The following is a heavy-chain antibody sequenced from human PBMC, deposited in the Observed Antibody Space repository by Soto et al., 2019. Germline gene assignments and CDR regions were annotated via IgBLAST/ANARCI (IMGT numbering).Heavy chain of an antibody. CDR2: ISSSGSTI. D-gene: IGHD2-2*01. V-gene: IGHV3-11*01. J-gene: IGHJ3*02. CDR3: AREAYCSSTSCYAGADAFDI. CDR1: GFTFSDYY. Sequence: GGSLRLSCVASGFTFSDYYMSWIRQAPGKGLEWVSYISSSGSTIYYADSVKGRFTISRDNAKNSLYLQMNSLRAEDTAVYYCAREAYCSSTSCYAGADAFDIWGQGTMVTVSS.